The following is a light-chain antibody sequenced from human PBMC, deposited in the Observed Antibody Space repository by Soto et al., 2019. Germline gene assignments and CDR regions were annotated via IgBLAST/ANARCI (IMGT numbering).Light chain of an antibody. CDR1: SSNIGSNT. J-gene: IGLJ2*01. Sequence: QSVLTQAPSASGTPEQRVTISCSGSSSNIGSNTVHWYQQLPGTAPKLLIYSNNQRPSGVPDRFSGSKSGTSASLALSGLQSEDEADYYCASWDDSLKGVVFGGGTKLTVL. CDR3: ASWDDSLKGVV. V-gene: IGLV1-44*01. CDR2: SNN.